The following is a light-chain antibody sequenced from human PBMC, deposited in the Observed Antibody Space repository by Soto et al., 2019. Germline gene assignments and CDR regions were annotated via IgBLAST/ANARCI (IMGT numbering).Light chain of an antibody. CDR3: QQYGTSPLT. Sequence: EIVLTQYPGTLSLSPLESATLSCRASQRVSSNYLAWYQQRVGQAPRLLIYGASSRATGVPDRFSGSGSGTDFTLTISRLEPEYFAVYFCQQYGTSPLTFGQGTKVEIK. V-gene: IGKV3-20*01. CDR2: GAS. CDR1: QRVSSNY. J-gene: IGKJ1*01.